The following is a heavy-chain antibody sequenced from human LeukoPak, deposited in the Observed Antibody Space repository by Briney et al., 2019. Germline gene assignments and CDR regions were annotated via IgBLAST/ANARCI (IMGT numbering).Heavy chain of an antibody. J-gene: IGHJ4*02. V-gene: IGHV4-31*03. Sequence: PSETLSLTCTVSGGSISSGGYYWSWIRQHPGKGLEWIGYIYYSGSTYYNPSLKSRVTISVDTSKNQFSLKLSSVTAADTAVYYCARSANLGPDTPLDYWGQGTLVTVSS. CDR1: GGSISSGGYY. D-gene: IGHD2-2*02. CDR2: IYYSGST. CDR3: ARSANLGPDTPLDY.